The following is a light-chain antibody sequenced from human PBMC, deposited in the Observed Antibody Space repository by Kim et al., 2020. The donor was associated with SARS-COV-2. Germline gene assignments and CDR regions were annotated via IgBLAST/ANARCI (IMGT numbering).Light chain of an antibody. Sequence: SYELTQPPSVSVSPVQTASITCSGDKLGEKYACWYQQKPGQSPVLVIYQDSKRPSGIPERFSGSNSGNTATLTISGTQAMDEADYYCQAWDSSTEVFGGG. CDR2: QDS. CDR3: QAWDSSTEV. J-gene: IGLJ2*01. V-gene: IGLV3-1*01. CDR1: KLGEKY.